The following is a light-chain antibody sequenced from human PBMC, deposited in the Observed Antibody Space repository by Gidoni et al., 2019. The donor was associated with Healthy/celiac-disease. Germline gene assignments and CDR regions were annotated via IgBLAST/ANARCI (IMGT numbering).Light chain of an antibody. CDR3: QQYGSSSWT. CDR2: GAS. CDR1: QSVSSSY. Sequence: EIVLTQSPGTLSLSPGERATLSCRASQSVSSSYLAWYQQKPGQAPRLLIYGASSRATGIPDRFSGSGSWTDFTLTISILEPEDFAVYYCQQYGSSSWTFGQGTKLEIK. V-gene: IGKV3-20*01. J-gene: IGKJ2*01.